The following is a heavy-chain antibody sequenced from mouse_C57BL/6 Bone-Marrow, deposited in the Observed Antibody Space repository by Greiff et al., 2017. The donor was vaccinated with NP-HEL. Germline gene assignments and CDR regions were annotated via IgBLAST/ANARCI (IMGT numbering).Heavy chain of an antibody. Sequence: QVQLQQPGAELVRPGTSVKLSCKASGYTFTSYWMHWVKQRPGQGLEWIGVIDPSDSYTNYNQKFKGKATLTVDKSSSTAYMQLSSLTSEDSAVYYCARGRFAYWGQGTLVTVSA. J-gene: IGHJ3*01. CDR2: IDPSDSYT. CDR1: GYTFTSYW. CDR3: ARGRFAY. V-gene: IGHV1-59*01.